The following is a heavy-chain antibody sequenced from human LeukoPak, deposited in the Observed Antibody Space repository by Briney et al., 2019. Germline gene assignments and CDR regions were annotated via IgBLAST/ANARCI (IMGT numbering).Heavy chain of an antibody. D-gene: IGHD5-18*01. CDR1: GFTFSDYY. Sequence: GGSLRLSCAASGFTFSDYYMSWLRQAPGKGLEWVSYISGSGNTIYYADSVKGRFTISRDNAKDSVYLHMNSLRADDTAVYYCATDVGQLWSPDNWGQGTLVTVSS. J-gene: IGHJ4*02. V-gene: IGHV3-11*01. CDR3: ATDVGQLWSPDN. CDR2: ISGSGNTI.